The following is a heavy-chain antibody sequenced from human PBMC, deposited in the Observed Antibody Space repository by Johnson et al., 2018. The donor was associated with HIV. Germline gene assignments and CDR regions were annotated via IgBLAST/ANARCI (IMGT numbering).Heavy chain of an antibody. Sequence: QVQVVESGGGLVKPGGSLRLSCAASGFTFSDYYMSWIRQAPGKGLEWVSYISSSGSIIWYADSVKGRFTVSRDNSQNTLYLQINTLRNEDTAVYYCANLGDYSGLNGFDIWGQGTMVTVSS. J-gene: IGHJ3*02. CDR2: ISSSGSII. CDR1: GFTFSDYY. D-gene: IGHD4/OR15-4a*01. V-gene: IGHV3-11*04. CDR3: ANLGDYSGLNGFDI.